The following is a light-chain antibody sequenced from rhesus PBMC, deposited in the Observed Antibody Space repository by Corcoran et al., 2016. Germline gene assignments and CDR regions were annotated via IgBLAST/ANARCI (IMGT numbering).Light chain of an antibody. CDR1: QGISSY. V-gene: IGKV1-25*01. CDR3: QQHNSYPLT. CDR2: KAS. J-gene: IGKJ4*01. Sequence: DIQMTQSPSSLSASVGDTVTITCRASQGISSYLAWYQQKPGKAPKLLTYKASTLQSGVPSRFSGSGSGTDFTLTISRLQPEDFATYYCQQHNSYPLTFGGGTKVEIK.